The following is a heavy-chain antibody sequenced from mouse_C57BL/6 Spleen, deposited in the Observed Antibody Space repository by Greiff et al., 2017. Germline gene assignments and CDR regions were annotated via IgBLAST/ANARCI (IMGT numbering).Heavy chain of an antibody. Sequence: VQLQQSGPELVKPGASVKLSCKASGYTFTSYDINWVKQRPGQGLEWIGWIYPRDGSTKYNEKFKGKATLTVDTSSSTAYMELHSLTSEDSAVYFGSRFDCYYPSLAMDYWGQGTSVTVSS. D-gene: IGHD2-3*01. CDR3: SRFDCYYPSLAMDY. CDR2: IYPRDGST. V-gene: IGHV1-85*01. J-gene: IGHJ4*01. CDR1: GYTFTSYD.